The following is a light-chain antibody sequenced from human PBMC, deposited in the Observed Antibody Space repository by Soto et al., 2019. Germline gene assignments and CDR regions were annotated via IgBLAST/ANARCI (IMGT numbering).Light chain of an antibody. CDR1: QSISSW. J-gene: IGKJ1*01. CDR2: DAS. CDR3: QQYNNYRT. V-gene: IGKV1-5*01. Sequence: IQMTQSPSTLSASVGDRVTITCRASQSISSWLAWYQQKPGKAPKLLIYDASNLESGVPSRFSGSGSGTEFTLTINSLQPDDFATYYCQQYNNYRTFGQGTKVEIK.